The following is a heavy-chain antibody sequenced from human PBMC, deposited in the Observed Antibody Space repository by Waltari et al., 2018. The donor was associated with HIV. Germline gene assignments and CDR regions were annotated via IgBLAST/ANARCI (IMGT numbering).Heavy chain of an antibody. Sequence: QVQLQQWGAGLLKPSETLSRTCAVYGGSFSGYYWSWIRQPPGKGLEWIGEINHSGSTNYNPSLKSRVTISVDTSKNQFSLKLSSVTAADTAVYYCASGKQLAYYYYYGIDVCGQGTTVTVSS. CDR2: INHSGST. V-gene: IGHV4-34*01. J-gene: IGHJ6*02. D-gene: IGHD6-6*01. CDR1: GGSFSGYY. CDR3: ASGKQLAYYYYYGIDV.